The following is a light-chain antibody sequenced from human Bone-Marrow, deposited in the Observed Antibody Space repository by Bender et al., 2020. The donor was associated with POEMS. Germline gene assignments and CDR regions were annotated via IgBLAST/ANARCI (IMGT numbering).Light chain of an antibody. CDR1: DSNFGGNN. J-gene: IGLJ2*01. CDR2: SNY. CDR3: CSFADDVL. V-gene: IGLV1-44*01. Sequence: QSVLTQPPSASGTPGQSVIISCSGTDSNFGGNNVNWYQHLPGTAPRLVVYSNYQRPSGVPDRFSGSKSGNTASLTISGLQADDEADYYCCSFADDVLFGGGTKLTVL.